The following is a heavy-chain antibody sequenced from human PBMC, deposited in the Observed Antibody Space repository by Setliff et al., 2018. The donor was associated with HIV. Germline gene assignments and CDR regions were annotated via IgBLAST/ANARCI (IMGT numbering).Heavy chain of an antibody. CDR1: GASISSHNYY. V-gene: IGHV4-39*07. D-gene: IGHD3-3*01. CDR3: ARDSSITIFGVVIKDYYFDY. J-gene: IGHJ4*02. CDR2: ISHSGIT. Sequence: KPSETLSLTCTVSGASISSHNYYWGWIRQSPGKGLEWIGYISHSGITYYNPSLKSRVTISVDTSKNQFSLKLSSVTAADTAVYYCARDSSITIFGVVIKDYYFDYWGQGTLVTVS.